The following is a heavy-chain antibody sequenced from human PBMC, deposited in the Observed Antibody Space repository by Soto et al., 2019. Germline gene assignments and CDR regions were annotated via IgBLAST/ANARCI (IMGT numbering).Heavy chain of an antibody. V-gene: IGHV3-33*01. CDR1: GFTFSSYG. CDR3: ASDKLAPDEHDDFDI. Sequence: QVQLVESGGGVVQPGRSLRLSCAASGFTFSSYGMHWVRQAPGKGLEWVAVIWYDGSNKYYADSVKGRFTISRDNSKNTLYLQMTGQRAEDTAVYYCASDKLAPDEHDDFDIWGQGTMVTVSS. J-gene: IGHJ3*02. CDR2: IWYDGSNK.